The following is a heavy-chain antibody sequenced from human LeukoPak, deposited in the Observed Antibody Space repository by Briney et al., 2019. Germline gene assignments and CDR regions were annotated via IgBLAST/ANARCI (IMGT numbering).Heavy chain of an antibody. D-gene: IGHD3-10*01. CDR2: IYYSGST. CDR3: ARLVDSAELVTMVRVDVMDV. CDR1: GGSISSSSYH. J-gene: IGHJ6*03. Sequence: SETLSLTCTVSGGSISSSSYHWGWIRQPPGKGLEWIGSIYYSGSTYYNPSLKSRVTISVDTSKNQFSLKLSSVTAADTAVYYCARLVDSAELVTMVRVDVMDVWGKGTTVTISS. V-gene: IGHV4-39*01.